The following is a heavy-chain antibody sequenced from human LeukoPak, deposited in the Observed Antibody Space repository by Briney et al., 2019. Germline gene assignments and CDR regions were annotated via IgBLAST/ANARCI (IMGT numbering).Heavy chain of an antibody. J-gene: IGHJ4*02. Sequence: SETLSLTCAVSGGSISSSNWWSWLRQPPGKGLEWIGEIYRSGSTNYNPSLKSRVTISVDTSKNQFSLKLSSVTAADTAVYYCARQGPLTTAVTTRTNPFDYWGQGTLVTVSS. CDR2: IYRSGST. D-gene: IGHD4-11*01. CDR3: ARQGPLTTAVTTRTNPFDY. V-gene: IGHV4-4*02. CDR1: GGSISSSNW.